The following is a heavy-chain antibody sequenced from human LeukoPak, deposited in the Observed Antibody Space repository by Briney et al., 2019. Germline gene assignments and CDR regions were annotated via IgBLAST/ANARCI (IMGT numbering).Heavy chain of an antibody. V-gene: IGHV3-30*18. Sequence: PGRSLRLSCAASGFTFSSYGMHWVRQAPGKGLEWVAVISYDGSNKYYADSVKGRFTISRDNSKNTLYLQMNSLRAEDTAVYYCAKASGGSWRGWFGPWGQGTLVTVSS. CDR3: AKASGGSWRGWFGP. D-gene: IGHD2-15*01. J-gene: IGHJ5*02. CDR1: GFTFSSYG. CDR2: ISYDGSNK.